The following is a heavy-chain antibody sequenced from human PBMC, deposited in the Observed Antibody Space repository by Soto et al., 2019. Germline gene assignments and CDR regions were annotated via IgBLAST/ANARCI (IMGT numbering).Heavy chain of an antibody. CDR3: AREGVSGDACEV. J-gene: IGHJ3*01. D-gene: IGHD3-3*01. V-gene: IGHV3-48*03. Sequence: LRLSCAVSGFIFSSFEMNWVRQAPGKGLEWVSYISEGGSTIYYADPVKGRFTISRDNARNSLYLQMSSLRAEDTSVYYCAREGVSGDACEVWGQETMGTVSS. CDR1: GFIFSSFE. CDR2: ISEGGSTI.